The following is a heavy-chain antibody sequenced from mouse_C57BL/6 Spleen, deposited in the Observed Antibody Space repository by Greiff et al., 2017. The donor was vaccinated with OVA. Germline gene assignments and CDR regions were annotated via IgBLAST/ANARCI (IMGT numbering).Heavy chain of an antibody. D-gene: IGHD1-1*01. CDR3: AREVTTVDWYFDV. Sequence: VQLQQPGAELVKPGASVKLSCKASGYTFTSYWMQWVKQRPGQGLEWIGEIDPSDSYTTYNQKFKGKATLTVDTSSSTAYMQLSSLTSEDSAVYYCAREVTTVDWYFDVWGTGTTVTVSS. V-gene: IGHV1-50*01. J-gene: IGHJ1*03. CDR2: IDPSDSYT. CDR1: GYTFTSYW.